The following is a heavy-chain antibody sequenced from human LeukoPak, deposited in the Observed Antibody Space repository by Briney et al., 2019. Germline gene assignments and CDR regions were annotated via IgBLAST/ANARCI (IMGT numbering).Heavy chain of an antibody. D-gene: IGHD3-3*01. CDR2: ISAYNGNT. Sequence: ASVKVSCKASGYTLTSYGISWVRQAPGQGLEWMGWISAYNGNTNYAQRLQGRVTMTTDTSTSTAYMELRSLRSDDTAVYYCARGPRITIFGVVIIPLTLDYWGQGTLVTVSS. V-gene: IGHV1-18*01. CDR3: ARGPRITIFGVVIIPLTLDY. CDR1: GYTLTSYG. J-gene: IGHJ4*02.